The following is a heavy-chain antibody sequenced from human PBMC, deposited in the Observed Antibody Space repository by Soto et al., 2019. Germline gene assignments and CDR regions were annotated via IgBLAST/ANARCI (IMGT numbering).Heavy chain of an antibody. CDR3: ARGRTSAWYFVDY. CDR1: GFIFRNSW. D-gene: IGHD6-19*01. Sequence: GGSLRLSCAASGFIFRNSWMSWVRQAPGKGLEWVANIKEDGSEKYYVDSVKGRFTISRENAKDSLYLEMNYLRAEDTAVYYCARGRTSAWYFVDYWGQGTLVTVSS. CDR2: IKEDGSEK. V-gene: IGHV3-7*01. J-gene: IGHJ4*02.